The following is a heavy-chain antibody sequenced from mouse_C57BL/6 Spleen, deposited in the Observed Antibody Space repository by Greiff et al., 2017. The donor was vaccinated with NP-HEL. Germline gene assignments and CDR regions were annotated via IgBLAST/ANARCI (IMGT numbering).Heavy chain of an antibody. CDR3: ASSSTGVAWYFDV. D-gene: IGHD1-1*01. CDR2: ISSGSSTI. V-gene: IGHV5-17*01. J-gene: IGHJ1*01. Sequence: EVKLVESGGGLVKPGGSLKLSCAASGFTFSDYGMHWVRQAPEKGLEWVAYISSGSSTIYYADTVKGRFTISRDNAKNTLFLQMTSLRSEDTAMYYCASSSTGVAWYFDVWGPGTTVTVSS. CDR1: GFTFSDYG.